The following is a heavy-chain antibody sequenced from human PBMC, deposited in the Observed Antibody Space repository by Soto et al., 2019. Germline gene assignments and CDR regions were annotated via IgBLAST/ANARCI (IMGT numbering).Heavy chain of an antibody. CDR1: GFTFSSYS. V-gene: IGHV3-21*01. J-gene: IGHJ6*03. CDR2: ISSSSSYI. CDR3: ARGVVYDCWSGRGQYYYYMDV. Sequence: EVQLVESGGGLVKPGGSLRLSCAASGFTFSSYSMNWVRQAPGKGLEWVSSISSSSSYIYYADSVKGRFTISRDNAKNSLYLHMNSLRAEDAAVYYCARGVVYDCWSGRGQYYYYMDVWGKGTTVTVSS. D-gene: IGHD3-3*01.